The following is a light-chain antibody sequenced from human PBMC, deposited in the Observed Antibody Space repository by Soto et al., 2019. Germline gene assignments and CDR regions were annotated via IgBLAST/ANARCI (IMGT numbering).Light chain of an antibody. CDR1: QSVSSY. J-gene: IGKJ1*01. V-gene: IGKV3-11*01. CDR3: QQRSNWPPWT. Sequence: EIVLPQYPATLSLSPGERATLSCRASQSVSSYLAWYQQKPGQAPRLLIYDASNRATGIPARFSGSGSGTDFTLTISSLEPEDFAVYYCQQRSNWPPWTFGQGTKVDI. CDR2: DAS.